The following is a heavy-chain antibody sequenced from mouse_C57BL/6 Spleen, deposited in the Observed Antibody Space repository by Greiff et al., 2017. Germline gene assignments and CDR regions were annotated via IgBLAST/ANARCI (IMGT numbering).Heavy chain of an antibody. Sequence: VQLQQSGPELVKPGASVKISCKASGYTFTDYYMTWVRQSHGKSLEWIGDINPNNGGPSYNQKFKGKSTLTVAKSSSTAYMELRSLTAEDSAVYYWARSYGGFYYYAMDYWGQGTSVTVSS. D-gene: IGHD1-1*01. V-gene: IGHV1-26*01. CDR2: INPNNGGP. J-gene: IGHJ4*01. CDR3: ARSYGGFYYYAMDY. CDR1: GYTFTDYY.